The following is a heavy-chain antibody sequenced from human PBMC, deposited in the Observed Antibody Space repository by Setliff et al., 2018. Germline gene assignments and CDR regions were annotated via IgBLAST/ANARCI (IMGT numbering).Heavy chain of an antibody. V-gene: IGHV1-8*02. CDR3: ARAMDCTNGVCYYYYGMDV. CDR1: GYTSTSYD. Sequence: ASVKVSCKASGYTSTSYDINWVRQATGQGLEWMGWTNPNSGNTGYAQKFQGRVTMTRNTSISTAYMELSSLRSEDTAVYYCARAMDCTNGVCYYYYGMDVWGQGTTVTVSS. D-gene: IGHD2-8*01. J-gene: IGHJ6*02. CDR2: TNPNSGNT.